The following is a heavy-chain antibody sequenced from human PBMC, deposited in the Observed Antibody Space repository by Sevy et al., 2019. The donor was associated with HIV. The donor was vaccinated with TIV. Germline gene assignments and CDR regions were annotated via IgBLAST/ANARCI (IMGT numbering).Heavy chain of an antibody. CDR3: AKGLGMLQGALLSDDV. D-gene: IGHD3-10*01. J-gene: IGHJ3*01. CDR1: GFTFSSYG. CDR2: IRYDGSTK. Sequence: GGSLRLSCEASGFTFSSYGMHWVRQAPGKGLEWVTFIRYDGSTKYYADSVKGRFTISRDNSKNTVFLQMNSLRVEDTAVYYCAKGLGMLQGALLSDDVWGQGTMVTVSS. V-gene: IGHV3-30*02.